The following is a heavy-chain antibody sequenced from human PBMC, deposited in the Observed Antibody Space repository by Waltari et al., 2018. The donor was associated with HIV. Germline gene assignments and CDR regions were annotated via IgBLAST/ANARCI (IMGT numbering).Heavy chain of an antibody. CDR2: IKQDGSEK. V-gene: IGHV3-7*01. J-gene: IGHJ6*02. CDR1: GFTFSSYW. CDR3: AREGDFWRYGMDV. Sequence: EVQLVESGGGLVQPGGSLRLSCAASGFTFSSYWMSWVRQAPGKGLEWVANIKQDGSEKYYVDSVKGRFTISRDNAKNSLYLQMNSLRAEDTAVYYCAREGDFWRYGMDVWGQGTTVTVSS. D-gene: IGHD3-3*01.